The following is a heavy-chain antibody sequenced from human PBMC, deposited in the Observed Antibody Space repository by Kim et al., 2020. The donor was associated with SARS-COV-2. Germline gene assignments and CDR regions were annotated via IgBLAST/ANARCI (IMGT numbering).Heavy chain of an antibody. CDR1: EYTFNNYW. CDR3: ARAPSGTFSPYYFDY. Sequence: GESLKISCKASEYTFNNYWIGWVRQMPGKGLQWLGIIYPGDSDTKYNPSVQGQVTISADSSLTTAYLQWSSLKAADTAIYYCARAPSGTFSPYYFDYWGQGTLVTVSS. D-gene: IGHD1-26*01. J-gene: IGHJ4*02. V-gene: IGHV5-51*01. CDR2: IYPGDSDT.